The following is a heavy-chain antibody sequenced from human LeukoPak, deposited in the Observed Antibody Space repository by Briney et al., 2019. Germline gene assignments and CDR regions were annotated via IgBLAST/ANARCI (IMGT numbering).Heavy chain of an antibody. CDR3: ASRRDGYNYDY. D-gene: IGHD5-24*01. CDR1: GGSISSRNW. J-gene: IGHJ4*02. V-gene: IGHV4-4*02. CDR2: IYHSGTT. Sequence: SETLSLTCAVTGGSISSRNWWDWVRQPPGKGLEWIGEIYHSGTTDYNPSLRSRVTVSIDKSKNQFSLNLNSVTAADTAVYYCASRRDGYNYDYWGQGTLVTVSS.